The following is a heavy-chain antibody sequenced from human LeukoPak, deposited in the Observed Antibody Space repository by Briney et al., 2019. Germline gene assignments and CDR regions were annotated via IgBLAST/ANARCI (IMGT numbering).Heavy chain of an antibody. V-gene: IGHV3-23*01. CDR3: AKAMIVVYYYGMDV. CDR1: GFTFSSYA. Sequence: GGSLRLSCAASGFTFSSYAMSWVRQAPGKGLEWVSAISGSGGTTYYADSVKGRFTISRDNSKNTLYLQMNSLRAEDTAVYYCAKAMIVVYYYGMDVWGQGTTVTVSS. CDR2: ISGSGGTT. J-gene: IGHJ6*02. D-gene: IGHD3-22*01.